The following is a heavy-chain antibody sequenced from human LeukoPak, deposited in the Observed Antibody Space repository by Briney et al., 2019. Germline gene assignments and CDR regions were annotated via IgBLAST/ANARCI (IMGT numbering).Heavy chain of an antibody. J-gene: IGHJ4*02. CDR3: ARHYYDSSGYRRDYYFDY. CDR1: GGSITSSSDY. Sequence: SETLSLTCSVSGGSITSSSDYWGWIRQSPGKGLEWIGSILYSGRTYYNPSLKSRVTMSVDTSKNQFSVKLSSVTAADTAAYYCARHYYDSSGYRRDYYFDYWGQGTLVTVSS. V-gene: IGHV4-39*01. D-gene: IGHD3-22*01. CDR2: ILYSGRT.